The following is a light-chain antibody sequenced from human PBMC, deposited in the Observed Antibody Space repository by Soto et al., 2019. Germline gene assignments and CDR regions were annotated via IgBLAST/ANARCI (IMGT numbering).Light chain of an antibody. CDR3: QQYGSSPWT. CDR2: GAS. V-gene: IGKV3-20*01. Sequence: IVLTLSPGTLSLTPEEGATLSCRASQSVSSSYLAWYQQKPGQAPRLLIYGASSRATGIPDRFSGSGSGTDFTLTISRLEPEDFAVYYCQQYGSSPWTFGQGTKVDIK. J-gene: IGKJ1*01. CDR1: QSVSSSY.